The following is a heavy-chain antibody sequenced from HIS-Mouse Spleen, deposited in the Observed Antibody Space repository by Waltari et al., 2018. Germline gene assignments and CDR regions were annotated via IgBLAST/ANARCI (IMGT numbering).Heavy chain of an antibody. J-gene: IGHJ3*02. CDR2: IIPILGIA. CDR3: ARGWELRNAFDI. CDR1: GGTFSSYA. D-gene: IGHD1-7*01. Sequence: QVQLVQSGAEVKKPGSSVKVSCKASGGTFSSYAISWVRQAPGQGLEWMGRIIPILGIANYAQKFQGRVTITADKSTSTAYMELSSLRSEDTAVYYCARGWELRNAFDIWGQGTMVTVSS. V-gene: IGHV1-69*04.